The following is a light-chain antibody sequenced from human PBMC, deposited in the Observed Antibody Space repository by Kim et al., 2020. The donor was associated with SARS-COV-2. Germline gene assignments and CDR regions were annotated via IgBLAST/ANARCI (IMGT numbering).Light chain of an antibody. V-gene: IGKV3-15*01. CDR2: GAY. CDR3: HQYNDWPPGDT. Sequence: EIVMTQSPATLSVSPGERATLSCRASQSVSNNLAWYQLKPGQAPRLLIYGAYTRATGTPARFSGSGSGTDFTLTVSSLQSEDFAVYYCHQYNDWPPGDTFGQGTKLEI. J-gene: IGKJ2*01. CDR1: QSVSNN.